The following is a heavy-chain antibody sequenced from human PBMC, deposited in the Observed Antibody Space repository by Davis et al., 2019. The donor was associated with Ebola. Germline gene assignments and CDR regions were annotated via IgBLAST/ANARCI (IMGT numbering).Heavy chain of an antibody. J-gene: IGHJ6*02. Sequence: SETLSLTCAVSGVSISSSNRWSWVRQPPGKGLEWIGEIYHSGSTNYNPSLKSRVTISVDTSKNQFSLKLSSVTAADTAVYYCARAAVTLHYYYYYGMDVWGQGTTVTVSS. CDR2: IYHSGST. CDR3: ARAAVTLHYYYYYGMDV. D-gene: IGHD4-11*01. CDR1: GVSISSSNR. V-gene: IGHV4-4*02.